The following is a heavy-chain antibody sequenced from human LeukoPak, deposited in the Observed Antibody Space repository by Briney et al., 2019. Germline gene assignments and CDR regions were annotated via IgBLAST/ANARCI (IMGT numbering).Heavy chain of an antibody. Sequence: PSETLSLTCTISDDXIYDYYWSWLRQPPGQGLEWIGYIYYSGSTNYNPSLESRVTISVDTSKNQFSLNLSAVTAADTAVYYCASNYYGSGSLDYWGQGNLVTVSS. V-gene: IGHV4-59*01. CDR2: IYYSGST. D-gene: IGHD3-10*01. J-gene: IGHJ4*02. CDR3: ASNYYGSGSLDY. CDR1: DDXIYDYY.